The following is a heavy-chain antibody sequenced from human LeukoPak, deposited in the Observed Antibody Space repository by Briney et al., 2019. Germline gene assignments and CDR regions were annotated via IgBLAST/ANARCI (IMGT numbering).Heavy chain of an antibody. J-gene: IGHJ5*02. CDR2: IYYSGST. Sequence: SETLSLTCTVSGGSISSGGYYWSWIRQHPGKGLEWIGYIYYSGSTYYNPSLKSRVTISVDTSKNQFSLKLSSVTAADTAVYYCAITSRYCTVGFDPWGQGTLVTVSS. D-gene: IGHD2-8*01. CDR1: GGSISSGGYY. V-gene: IGHV4-31*03. CDR3: AITSRYCTVGFDP.